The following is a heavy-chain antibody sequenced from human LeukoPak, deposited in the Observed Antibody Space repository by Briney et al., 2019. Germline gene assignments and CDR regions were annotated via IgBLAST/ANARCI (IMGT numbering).Heavy chain of an antibody. D-gene: IGHD3-9*01. CDR1: GFAFSSNW. Sequence: PGGSLRLSCATSGFAFSSNWMNWVRQAPGKRLEWVANIKQDGSEKYYVDSVKGRFTISRDNAKNSLYLQTSSLRTEDTAVYYCARDFSPLTADYWGQGTLVTVSS. CDR3: ARDFSPLTADY. V-gene: IGHV3-7*03. CDR2: IKQDGSEK. J-gene: IGHJ4*02.